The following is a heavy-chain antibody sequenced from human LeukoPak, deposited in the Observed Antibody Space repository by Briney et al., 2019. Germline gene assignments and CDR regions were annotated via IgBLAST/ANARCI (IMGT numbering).Heavy chain of an antibody. V-gene: IGHV4-39*01. Sequence: PSETLSLTCTVSGGSISSSSYYWGWIRQPPGKGLEWIGSIYYSGSTYYNPSLKSRVTISVDTSKNQFSLKLSSVTAADTAVYYCARARGDYLYCYGMDVWGQGTTVTVSS. CDR2: IYYSGST. CDR3: ARARGDYLYCYGMDV. J-gene: IGHJ6*02. CDR1: GGSISSSSYY. D-gene: IGHD4-17*01.